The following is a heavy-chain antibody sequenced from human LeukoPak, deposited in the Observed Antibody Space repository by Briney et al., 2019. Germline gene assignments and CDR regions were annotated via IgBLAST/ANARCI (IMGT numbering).Heavy chain of an antibody. D-gene: IGHD5-12*01. V-gene: IGHV3-9*01. J-gene: IGHJ4*02. Sequence: PGGSLRLSCAASGFTFDDYAMHWVRQAPGKGLEWVSGISWNSGSIGYADSVKGRFTISRDNAKNSLYLQMNSLRAEDTALYYCAKVSSGYVSFDYWGQGTLVTVSS. CDR2: ISWNSGSI. CDR3: AKVSSGYVSFDY. CDR1: GFTFDDYA.